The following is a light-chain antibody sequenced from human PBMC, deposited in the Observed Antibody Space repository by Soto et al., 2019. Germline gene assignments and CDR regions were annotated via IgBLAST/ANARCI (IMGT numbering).Light chain of an antibody. CDR1: SSDVGGYNY. V-gene: IGLV2-14*03. J-gene: IGLJ2*01. CDR3: SSYTSSSLGVV. CDR2: DVS. Sequence: QSVLTQPASASGSPGQSITISCTGTSSDVGGYNYVSWYQQYPGKAPKLMIYDVSGRPSGVSNRFSGSKSGNTASLTISGLQAEDEADYYCSSYTSSSLGVVFGGGTKVTVL.